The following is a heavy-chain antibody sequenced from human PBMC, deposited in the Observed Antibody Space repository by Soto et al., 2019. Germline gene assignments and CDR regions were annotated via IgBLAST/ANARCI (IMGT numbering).Heavy chain of an antibody. CDR3: ARGGSPYYDFWSGYYDGMDV. CDR1: GGSFSGYY. CDR2: INHSGST. V-gene: IGHV4-34*01. J-gene: IGHJ6*02. Sequence: PSETLSLTCAVYGGSFSGYYWSWIRQPPGKGLEWIGEINHSGSTNYNPSLKSRVTISVDTSKNQFSLKLSSVTAADTAVYYCARGGSPYYDFWSGYYDGMDVWGQGTTVTVSS. D-gene: IGHD3-3*01.